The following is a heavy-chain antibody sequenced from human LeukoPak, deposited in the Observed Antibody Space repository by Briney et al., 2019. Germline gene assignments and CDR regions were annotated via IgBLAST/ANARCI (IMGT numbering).Heavy chain of an antibody. CDR2: MSYDGSNK. CDR3: ARGKKGGYSGYDLSYFDY. J-gene: IGHJ4*02. CDR1: GFTFSSYA. D-gene: IGHD5-12*01. Sequence: PGGSLRLSCAASGFTFSSYAMHWVRQAPGKGLEWVAVMSYDGSNKYYADSVKGRFTISRDNSKNTLYLQMNSLRAEDTAVYYCARGKKGGYSGYDLSYFDYWGQGTLVTVSS. V-gene: IGHV3-30*04.